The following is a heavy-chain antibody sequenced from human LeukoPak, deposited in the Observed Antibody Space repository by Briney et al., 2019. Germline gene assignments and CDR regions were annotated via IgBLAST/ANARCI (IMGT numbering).Heavy chain of an antibody. J-gene: IGHJ4*02. CDR2: IYYSGST. D-gene: IGHD3-22*01. Sequence: PSETLSLTCTVSGGSISSSSYYWGWIRQPPGKGLEWIGSIYYSGSTYYNPSLKSRVTISVDTSKNQFSLKPSSVTAADTAVYYCARSGITMIVRTWGQGTLVTVSS. CDR1: GGSISSSSYY. CDR3: ARSGITMIVRT. V-gene: IGHV4-39*01.